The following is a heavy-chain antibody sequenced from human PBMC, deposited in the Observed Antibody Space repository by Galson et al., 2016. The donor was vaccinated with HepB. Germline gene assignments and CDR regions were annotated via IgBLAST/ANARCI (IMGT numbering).Heavy chain of an antibody. J-gene: IGHJ4*02. CDR1: GFPFGNYA. CDR2: ISWNTGNK. CDR3: AKDLGKSVGTIAY. Sequence: LRLSCAGSGFPFGNYAMHWVRQPPGKGLEWVSGISWNTGNKVYADSVRGRFTISRDNAKNSMYLQMNSLRAEDTALYYCAKDLGKSVGTIAYWGQGALVTVSS. D-gene: IGHD5/OR15-5a*01. V-gene: IGHV3-9*01.